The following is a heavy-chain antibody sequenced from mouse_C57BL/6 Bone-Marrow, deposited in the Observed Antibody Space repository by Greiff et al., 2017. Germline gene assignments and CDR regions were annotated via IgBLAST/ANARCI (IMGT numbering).Heavy chain of an antibody. J-gene: IGHJ2*01. V-gene: IGHV1-15*01. CDR2: IDPETGGT. CDR1: GYTFTDYE. Sequence: VHLVESGAELVRPGASVTLSCKASGYTFTDYEMHWVKQTPVHGLEWIGAIDPETGGTAYNQKFKGKAILTADKSSSTAYMELRSLTSEDSAVYYCTRLWYLDYWGQGTTLTVSS. D-gene: IGHD2-1*01. CDR3: TRLWYLDY.